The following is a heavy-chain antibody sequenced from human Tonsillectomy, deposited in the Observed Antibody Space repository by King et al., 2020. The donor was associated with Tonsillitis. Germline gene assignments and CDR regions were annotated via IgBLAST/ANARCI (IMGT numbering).Heavy chain of an antibody. J-gene: IGHJ4*02. CDR1: GFTFSTYA. D-gene: IGHD6-13*01. V-gene: IGHV3-30*01. Sequence: VQLVESGGGVVQPGRSLRLSCAASGFTFSTYAMHWVRQAPGKGLEWVALISSDGSDKYYADSVKGRFTISRDNSKNTLYLQMNSLRAEDTAVFYCARGGTYSSSCEDYWGQGTLVTVSS. CDR2: ISSDGSDK. CDR3: ARGGTYSSSCEDY.